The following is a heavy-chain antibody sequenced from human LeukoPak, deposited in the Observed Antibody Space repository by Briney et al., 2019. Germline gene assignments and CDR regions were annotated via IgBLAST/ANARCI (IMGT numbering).Heavy chain of an antibody. CDR1: GFTFSSYS. V-gene: IGHV3-21*03. J-gene: IGHJ6*02. Sequence: GGSLRLSCAASGFTFSSYSMNWVRQAPGKRLEWVSSISSSSSYIYYADSVKGRFTISRDNAKNSLYLQMNSLKTEDTAVYHCTPGDYGNYFYDMDVWGQGTTVTVSS. CDR2: ISSSSSYI. D-gene: IGHD4-17*01. CDR3: TPGDYGNYFYDMDV.